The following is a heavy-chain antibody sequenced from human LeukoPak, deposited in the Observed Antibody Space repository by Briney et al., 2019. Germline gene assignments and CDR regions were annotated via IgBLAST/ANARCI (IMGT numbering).Heavy chain of an antibody. V-gene: IGHV4-59*08. CDR1: GGSISSYY. Sequence: SETLSLTCTVSGGSISSYYWSWTRQPPGKGLEWIGYIYYSGSTNYNPSLKSRVTISVDTSKNQFSLKLNSVTAADTAVYYCARRPDYGDFDYFDYWGQGTLVTVSS. CDR2: IYYSGST. CDR3: ARRPDYGDFDYFDY. J-gene: IGHJ4*02. D-gene: IGHD4-17*01.